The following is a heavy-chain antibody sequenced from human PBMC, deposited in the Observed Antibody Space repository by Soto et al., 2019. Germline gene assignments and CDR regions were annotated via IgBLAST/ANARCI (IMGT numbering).Heavy chain of an antibody. J-gene: IGHJ5*02. CDR3: AKNETNRPWFDP. CDR2: IYYIGTT. CDR1: GGSIRNGNYY. V-gene: IGHV4-31*03. Sequence: QVQLQESGPGLVKASQTLSLTCTVSGGSIRNGNYYWSWIRQLPGKGLEWIGNIYYIGTTSYNPSLKSRVIISIDTSKNQFSLELTSVLAADTAVYYCAKNETNRPWFDPWGQGTLVTVSS.